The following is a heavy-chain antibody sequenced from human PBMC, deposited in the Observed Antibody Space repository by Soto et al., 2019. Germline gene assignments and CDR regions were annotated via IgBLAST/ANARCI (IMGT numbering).Heavy chain of an antibody. CDR2: IIPLLGSP. CDR3: ARESSSPNYYYYGMDV. Sequence: QVQLVQSGAEVKKPGSSVKVSCRASGGTFSSYAVSWVRQAPGQGLEWMGVIIPLLGSPKYAQKFQGRVTITADDSVTTAYMELTGLRSDDTAVYYCARESSSPNYYYYGMDVWGQGTTVTVSS. J-gene: IGHJ6*02. CDR1: GGTFSSYA. D-gene: IGHD2-2*01. V-gene: IGHV1-69*01.